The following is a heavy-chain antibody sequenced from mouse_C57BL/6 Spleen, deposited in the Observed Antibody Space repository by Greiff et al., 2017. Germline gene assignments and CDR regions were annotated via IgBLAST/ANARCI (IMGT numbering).Heavy chain of an antibody. CDR2: ISNGGGST. Sequence: EVKVVESGGGLVQPGGSLKLSCAASGFTFSDYYMYWVRQTPEKRLEWVAYISNGGGSTYYPDTVKGRFTISRDNAKNTLYLQMSRLKSEDTAMYYCARHGWESGPCDYWGQGTTLTVSS. V-gene: IGHV5-12*01. J-gene: IGHJ2*01. CDR3: ARHGWESGPCDY. CDR1: GFTFSDYY. D-gene: IGHD1-1*02.